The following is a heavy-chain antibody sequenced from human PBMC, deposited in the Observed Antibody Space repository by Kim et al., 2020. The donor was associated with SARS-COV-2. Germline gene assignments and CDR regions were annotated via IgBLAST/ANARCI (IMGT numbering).Heavy chain of an antibody. CDR3: ARVSTSVRKENWEYSSSSGVDY. J-gene: IGHJ4*02. CDR2: ISGYNGNT. Sequence: ASVKVSCKASGYTFTSHGISWVRQAPGQGLEWMGWISGYNGNTNHAQKLQDRVSMTTDTSTSTAYMELMSLRSDDTAVYYCARVSTSVRKENWEYSSSSGVDYWGQGTLVTVSS. V-gene: IGHV1-18*01. D-gene: IGHD6-6*01. CDR1: GYTFTSHG.